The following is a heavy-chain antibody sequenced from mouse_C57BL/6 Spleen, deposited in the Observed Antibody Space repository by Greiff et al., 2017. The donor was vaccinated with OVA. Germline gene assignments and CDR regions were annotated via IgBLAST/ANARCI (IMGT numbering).Heavy chain of an antibody. Sequence: EVNVVESGEGLVKPGGSLKLSCAASGFTFSSYAMSWVRQTPEKRLEWVAYISSGGDYIYYADTVKGRFTISRDNARNTLYLQMSSLKSEDTAMYYCTRDEGYYGNYNWYFDVWGTGTTVTVSS. CDR3: TRDEGYYGNYNWYFDV. CDR2: ISSGGDYI. V-gene: IGHV5-9-1*02. CDR1: GFTFSSYA. J-gene: IGHJ1*03. D-gene: IGHD2-1*01.